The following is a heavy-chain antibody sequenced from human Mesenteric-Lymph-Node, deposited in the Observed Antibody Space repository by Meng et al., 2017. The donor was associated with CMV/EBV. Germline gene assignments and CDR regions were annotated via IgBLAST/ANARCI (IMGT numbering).Heavy chain of an antibody. Sequence: GESLKISCAASGFSFSSYAMHWVRQAPGKGLEWVAFIRSDGSDKYYADSVKGRFTISRDKSKNMLYLQMNSLRAEDTAVYYCAKDDNWNLSGAFDMWGQGTMVTVSS. CDR1: GFSFSSYA. V-gene: IGHV3-30*02. D-gene: IGHD1-7*01. CDR3: AKDDNWNLSGAFDM. J-gene: IGHJ3*02. CDR2: IRSDGSDK.